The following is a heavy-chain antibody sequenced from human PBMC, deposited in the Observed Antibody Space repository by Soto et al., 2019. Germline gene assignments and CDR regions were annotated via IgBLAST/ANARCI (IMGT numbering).Heavy chain of an antibody. CDR2: VSGRGGDT. CDR1: GFSFRSFA. J-gene: IGHJ4*02. Sequence: EVHLLQSGGGLVQPGGSLRLPFAASGFSFRSFALSGVRQPPGKGVEWVAAVSGRGGDTYYENSVKGRFTISRDNSQNTLFLQMNSLRAEDSAIYYCAKDPNYDFWSGFSAVYFDYWGQGTLVTVSS. CDR3: AKDPNYDFWSGFSAVYFDY. D-gene: IGHD3-3*01. V-gene: IGHV3-23*01.